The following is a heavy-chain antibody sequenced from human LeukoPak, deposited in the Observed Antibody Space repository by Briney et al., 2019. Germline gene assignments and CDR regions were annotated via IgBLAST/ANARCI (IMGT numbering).Heavy chain of an antibody. CDR2: INPNTGGT. CDR3: AKDGGGPSDI. J-gene: IGHJ3*02. V-gene: IGHV1-2*02. Sequence: GASVKVSCKASGGTFSSYAISWVRQAPGQGLEWMGWINPNTGGTNYAQKFQGRVTMTRDTSISTAYMELSRLRSDDTALYYCAKDGGGPSDIWGQGTMVTVSS. CDR1: GGTFSSYA.